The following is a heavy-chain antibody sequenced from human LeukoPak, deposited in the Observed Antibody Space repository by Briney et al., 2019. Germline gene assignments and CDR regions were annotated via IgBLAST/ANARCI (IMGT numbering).Heavy chain of an antibody. V-gene: IGHV4-34*01. Sequence: SSETLSLTCAVYGGSFSGYYWSWIRQPPGKGLEWIGEINHSGSTNYNPSLKSRVTISVDTSKIQFSLKLSSVTAADTAVYYCAREGRIAAAGTYYYGMDVWGQGTTVTVSS. CDR2: INHSGST. D-gene: IGHD6-13*01. CDR3: AREGRIAAAGTYYYGMDV. CDR1: GGSFSGYY. J-gene: IGHJ6*02.